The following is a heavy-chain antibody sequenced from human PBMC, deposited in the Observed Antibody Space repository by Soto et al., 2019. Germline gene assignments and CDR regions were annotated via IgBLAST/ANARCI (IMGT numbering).Heavy chain of an antibody. CDR2: ISAYNGNT. CDR1: GYTFTSYV. V-gene: IGHV1-18*01. Sequence: QVQLVQSGAEVKKPGASVKVSCRASGYTFTSYVISWVRQAPARGLEWMGWISAYNGNTNFAQKLQGRVTMTTDTSTSPAYMELRSLRSDDTAVYYCARVVATVAGPYGMDVWGQGTTVTVSS. J-gene: IGHJ6*02. D-gene: IGHD6-19*01. CDR3: ARVVATVAGPYGMDV.